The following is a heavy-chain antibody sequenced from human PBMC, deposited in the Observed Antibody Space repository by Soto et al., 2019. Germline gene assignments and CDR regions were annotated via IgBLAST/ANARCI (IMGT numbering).Heavy chain of an antibody. CDR2: IRVYNGDT. J-gene: IGHJ4*02. D-gene: IGHD4-17*01. CDR3: ASADYGAEDY. CDR1: GFVFSNSR. Sequence: QVQLVQSGAEVKKPGASVRVSCQASGFVFSNSRISWVRQAPGQGPEWMGWIRVYNGDTKYAQKFQGRLTMTTDTSTSTAYMELRSLRSDDTAVYFGASADYGAEDYWGQGTLVTVSS. V-gene: IGHV1-18*01.